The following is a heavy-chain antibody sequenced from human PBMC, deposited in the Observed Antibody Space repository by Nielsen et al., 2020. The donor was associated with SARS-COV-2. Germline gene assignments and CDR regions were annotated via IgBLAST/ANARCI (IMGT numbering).Heavy chain of an antibody. D-gene: IGHD5-24*01. CDR2: IKQDGSEK. Sequence: GESLKISCAASGFTFSSYWMSWVRQAPGKGLEWVANIKQDGSEKYYVDSVKGRFTISRDNAKNSLYLQMNSLRAEDTAVYYCAKNNDGYHHYYYGMDVWGQETTVTVSS. J-gene: IGHJ6*02. CDR1: GFTFSSYW. CDR3: AKNNDGYHHYYYGMDV. V-gene: IGHV3-7*05.